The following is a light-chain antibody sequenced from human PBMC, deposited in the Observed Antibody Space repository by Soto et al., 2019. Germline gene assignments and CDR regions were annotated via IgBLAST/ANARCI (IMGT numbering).Light chain of an antibody. J-gene: IGLJ2*01. CDR1: SSDVGGYNY. Sequence: QSALTQPASGSGYPGQSITLSCTGTSSDVGGYNYVSWYQQHPGKAPKLMIYDVSNRPSGVSNRCSGSKSGNTASLTISGLQAEDEADYYCSSSTSSSTLVFGGGTKLTVL. V-gene: IGLV2-14*03. CDR3: SSSTSSSTLV. CDR2: DVS.